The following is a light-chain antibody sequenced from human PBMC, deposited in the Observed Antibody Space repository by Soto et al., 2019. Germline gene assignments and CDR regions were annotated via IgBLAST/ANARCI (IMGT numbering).Light chain of an antibody. Sequence: QSVLTQPASVSGSPGQSITISCTGTSIDVGSYNLVSWDQQHPGKAPTLMIYEVSKRPSGVSNRFSGSKSGNTASLTISGLQAEDEADYYCCSYAGSSILFGGGTNVTVL. J-gene: IGLJ2*01. CDR1: SIDVGSYNL. CDR3: CSYAGSSIL. CDR2: EVS. V-gene: IGLV2-23*02.